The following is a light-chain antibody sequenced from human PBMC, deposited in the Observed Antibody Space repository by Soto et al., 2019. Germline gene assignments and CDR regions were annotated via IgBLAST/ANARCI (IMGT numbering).Light chain of an antibody. CDR1: QSVSSY. Sequence: ESVLTQSPATLSLSPGERATLSCRASQSVSSYLAWYQQKPGQAPRFLIYDASNRATGIPARFSGSRSGTDFTLTISSLEPEDFGVYFCHQRNKFGQGTRLEI. V-gene: IGKV3-11*01. CDR3: HQRNK. CDR2: DAS. J-gene: IGKJ5*01.